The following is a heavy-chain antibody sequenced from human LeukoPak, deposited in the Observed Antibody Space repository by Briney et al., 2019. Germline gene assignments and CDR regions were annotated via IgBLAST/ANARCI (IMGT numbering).Heavy chain of an antibody. Sequence: SETLSLTCVVSGGSISSGNWWSWVRQPPGKGLEWLGEIFHNGTTNYNPSLKSRVTISVDTSKNQFSLKLSSVTAADTAVYYCARHGMGLLWFGELFFDYWGQGTLVTVSS. CDR1: GGSISSGNW. D-gene: IGHD3-10*01. CDR2: IFHNGTT. J-gene: IGHJ4*02. CDR3: ARHGMGLLWFGELFFDY. V-gene: IGHV4-4*02.